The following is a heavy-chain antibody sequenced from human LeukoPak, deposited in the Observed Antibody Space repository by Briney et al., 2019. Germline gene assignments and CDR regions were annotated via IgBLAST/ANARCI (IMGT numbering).Heavy chain of an antibody. CDR3: ARVVSGLVVPPTRGDYFDS. J-gene: IGHJ4*02. D-gene: IGHD2-2*01. CDR1: SGSFSGYY. V-gene: IGHV4-34*01. CDR2: INHSGST. Sequence: SETLSLTCAVYSGSFSGYYWSWIRQPPGKGLEWLGEINHSGSTNCNPSLKSRVTISVDTSKNQFSLKLTSVTVADTALYYCARVVSGLVVPPTRGDYFDSWGQGTVVTVSS.